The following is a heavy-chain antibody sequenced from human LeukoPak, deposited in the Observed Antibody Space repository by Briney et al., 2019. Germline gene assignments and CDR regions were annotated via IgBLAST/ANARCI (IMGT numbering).Heavy chain of an antibody. CDR2: IIPIFGTA. D-gene: IGHD2-21*02. CDR1: GGTFSSYA. CDR3: ARGVYCGGDCYSAFGY. V-gene: IGHV1-69*13. J-gene: IGHJ4*02. Sequence: GASVKVSCKASGGTFSSYAISWVRQAPGQGLEWMGGIIPIFGTANYAQKFQGRVTITADESTSTAYMELSSLRSEDTAVYYCARGVYCGGDCYSAFGYWGQGTLVTVSS.